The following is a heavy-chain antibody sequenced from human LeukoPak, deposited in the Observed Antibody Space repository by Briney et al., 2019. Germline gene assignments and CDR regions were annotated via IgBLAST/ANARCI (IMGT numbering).Heavy chain of an antibody. CDR1: GGSLRAYS. CDR2: INQSGRT. J-gene: IGHJ4*02. D-gene: IGHD3/OR15-3a*01. CDR3: ARQTGSGLFILP. V-gene: IGHV4-34*01. Sequence: SETLSLTCAVYGGSLRAYSWSWIRQPPGKGLEWIGEINQSGRTKNNPSLKSRVTISVDTSKNQFSLRLNSVTAADTAVYCARQTGSGLFILPGGQGTLVTVSS.